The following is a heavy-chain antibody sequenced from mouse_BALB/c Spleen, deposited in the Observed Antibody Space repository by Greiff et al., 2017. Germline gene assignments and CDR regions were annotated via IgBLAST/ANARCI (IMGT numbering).Heavy chain of an antibody. Sequence: VQLHQSGAELVRPGSSVKISCKASGYAFSSYWMNWVKQRPGQGLEWIGQIYPGDGDTNYNGKFKGKATLTADKSSSTAYMQLSSLTSEDSAVYFCARYYYGYDGYAMDYWGQGTSVTVSS. CDR2: IYPGDGDT. J-gene: IGHJ4*01. V-gene: IGHV1-80*01. D-gene: IGHD2-2*01. CDR1: GYAFSSYW. CDR3: ARYYYGYDGYAMDY.